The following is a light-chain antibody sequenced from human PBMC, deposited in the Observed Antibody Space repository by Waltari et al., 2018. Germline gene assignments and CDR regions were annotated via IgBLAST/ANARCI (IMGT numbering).Light chain of an antibody. Sequence: DIQMTQSPSTLSASVGHTVTITCRASQSINIWVAWYQQKPGKAPKLLISKASSSESGVPSRFSGSGFGTEFTLTISSLQPDDFATYYCQQYYSLSTFGQGTKLEIK. CDR2: KAS. CDR3: QQYYSLST. V-gene: IGKV1-5*03. CDR1: QSINIW. J-gene: IGKJ2*01.